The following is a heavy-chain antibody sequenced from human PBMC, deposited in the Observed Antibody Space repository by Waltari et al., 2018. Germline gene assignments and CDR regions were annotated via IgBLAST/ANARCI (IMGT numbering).Heavy chain of an antibody. D-gene: IGHD3-22*01. Sequence: QVHLAQSGPEVTKPGASVKVSCKTSGYTFDSYGISWVRQAPGQGLEWGGWSSTSTGSTDYGPGLQGRVSLTTEKSTQTAYMHLWGLRSDDTAVYYCVRDRTYDSGGYLGEHWGQGTLITVSS. CDR2: SSTSTGST. V-gene: IGHV1-18*01. J-gene: IGHJ4*02. CDR3: VRDRTYDSGGYLGEH. CDR1: GYTFDSYG.